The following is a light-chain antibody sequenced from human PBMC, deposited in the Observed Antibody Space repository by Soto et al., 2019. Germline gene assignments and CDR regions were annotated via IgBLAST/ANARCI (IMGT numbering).Light chain of an antibody. Sequence: QAVVTQPPSASGTPGQRITISCSGSISNIGGYTVNWYQHLPGTAPRLIIYNNNQRPSGVPDRFSGSKSGTSASLAISGLQSEDEADYYCATWDDNRKGVFGTGTKVTVL. J-gene: IGLJ1*01. CDR2: NNN. V-gene: IGLV1-44*01. CDR1: ISNIGGYT. CDR3: ATWDDNRKGV.